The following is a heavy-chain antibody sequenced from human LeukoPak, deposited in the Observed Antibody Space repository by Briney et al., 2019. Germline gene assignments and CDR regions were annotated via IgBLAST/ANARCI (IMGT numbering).Heavy chain of an antibody. Sequence: PGGSLRLSCAASGFTFSSYSMNWVHQAPGKGLEWVSSISSSSSYIYYADSVKGRFTISRDNAKNSLYLQMNSLRAEDTAVYYCARDRTMYYDILTGYYSPHPFDYWGQGTLVTVSS. CDR1: GFTFSSYS. D-gene: IGHD3-9*01. CDR3: ARDRTMYYDILTGYYSPHPFDY. V-gene: IGHV3-21*01. J-gene: IGHJ4*02. CDR2: ISSSSSYI.